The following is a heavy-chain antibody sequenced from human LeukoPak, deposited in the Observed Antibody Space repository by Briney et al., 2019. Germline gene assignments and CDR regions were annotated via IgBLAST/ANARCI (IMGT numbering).Heavy chain of an antibody. D-gene: IGHD3-3*01. CDR1: GFTFSSYA. CDR3: ARGRTIFGVVTIDY. V-gene: IGHV3-23*01. Sequence: GGSLRLSCAASGFTFSSYAMSWVRQAPGKGLEWVSAISGSGGSTYYADSVKGRFTISRDNSKNTLYLQMNSLRAEDTAVYYCARGRTIFGVVTIDYWGQGTLVTVSS. J-gene: IGHJ4*02. CDR2: ISGSGGST.